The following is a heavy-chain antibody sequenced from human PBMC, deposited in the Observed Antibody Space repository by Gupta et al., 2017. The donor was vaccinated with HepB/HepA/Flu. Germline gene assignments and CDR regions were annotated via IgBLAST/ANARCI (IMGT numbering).Heavy chain of an antibody. Sequence: EVQVVESGGGLVQPGGSLRLSCASSGFTFSTYWMSWVRQAPGKGPEWVAHISQDGSHKYYVDSVKGRFTISRDNAKNSLYLKMNSLRAEDTAVYYWATSLWGLDYWGQGTLVTVSS. V-gene: IGHV3-7*01. D-gene: IGHD7-27*01. CDR3: ATSLWGLDY. J-gene: IGHJ4*02. CDR1: GFTFSTYW. CDR2: ISQDGSHK.